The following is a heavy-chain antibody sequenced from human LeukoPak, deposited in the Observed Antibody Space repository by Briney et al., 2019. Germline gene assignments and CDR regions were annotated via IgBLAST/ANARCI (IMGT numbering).Heavy chain of an antibody. Sequence: SQTLSLTCDISGDSVSTNSGAWNWIRQSPSRGLEWLGRTYYRSKWSNDYAVSVKSRVTINPDTSKNQFALQLNSVTPEDAAVYYCARGTAAAGFDSWGQGTLVTVSS. CDR3: ARGTAAAGFDS. CDR2: TYYRSKWSN. J-gene: IGHJ4*02. D-gene: IGHD6-13*01. V-gene: IGHV6-1*01. CDR1: GDSVSTNSGA.